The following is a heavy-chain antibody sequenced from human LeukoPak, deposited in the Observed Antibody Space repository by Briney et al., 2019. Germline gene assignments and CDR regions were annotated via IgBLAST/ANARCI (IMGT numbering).Heavy chain of an antibody. Sequence: SETLSLTCTVSGGSISSNNYYWGWIRQPPGKGLEWIAGIYYSGSTYYNPSLKSRVTISVDTSKNQFSLKVTSVTAEDTAVYYCTRHEQYSYGQVDYWGQGTLDTVSS. CDR2: IYYSGST. CDR1: GGSISSNNYY. V-gene: IGHV4-39*01. J-gene: IGHJ4*02. CDR3: TRHEQYSYGQVDY. D-gene: IGHD5-18*01.